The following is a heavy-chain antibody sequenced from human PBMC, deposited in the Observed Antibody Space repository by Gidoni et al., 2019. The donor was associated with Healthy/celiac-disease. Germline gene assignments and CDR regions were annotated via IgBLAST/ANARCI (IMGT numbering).Heavy chain of an antibody. D-gene: IGHD6-19*01. J-gene: IGHJ4*02. CDR1: GGTFSSYA. Sequence: QVQLVQSGAEVMKPGSSVKVSCKASGGTFSSYAISWVRQASRQGLEWMGGIIPIFGTANYAQKFQGRVTITADEATSTAYMELSSLRSEDTAVYYCAAREVVVAVAGPFDYWGQGTLVTVSS. V-gene: IGHV1-69*01. CDR2: IIPIFGTA. CDR3: AAREVVVAVAGPFDY.